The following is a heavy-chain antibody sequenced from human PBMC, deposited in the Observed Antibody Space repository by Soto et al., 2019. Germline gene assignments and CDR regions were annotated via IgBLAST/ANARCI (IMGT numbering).Heavy chain of an antibody. CDR3: ARDPGRGMYYDTTGDAFDI. Sequence: EVQLVESGGGLVQPGGSLRLSCAASGFTFSSYWLQWVRQAPGKVLVWVSRINSDGSSTDYADSVKGRFTISRDNAKNTLYLQMNSLRAEDTAVYYCARDPGRGMYYDTTGDAFDIWGQGTMVTVSS. D-gene: IGHD3-22*01. CDR2: INSDGSST. V-gene: IGHV3-74*01. J-gene: IGHJ3*02. CDR1: GFTFSSYW.